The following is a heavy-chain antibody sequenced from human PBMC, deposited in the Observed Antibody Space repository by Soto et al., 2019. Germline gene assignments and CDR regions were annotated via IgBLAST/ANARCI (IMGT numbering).Heavy chain of an antibody. V-gene: IGHV3-23*01. J-gene: IGHJ4*02. CDR3: AKWTGRYCSGGRCYLDDPFDY. D-gene: IGHD2-15*01. CDR1: GFTFSNYA. CDR2: ISGSAAST. Sequence: EVHLLESGGDLVQPGGSLRLSCAASGFTFSNYAMSWVRQAPGKGLDWVSGISGSAASTFYADSVKGRFTISRDNSKNPLYLQMNSLRAEDTAVNYCAKWTGRYCSGGRCYLDDPFDYWGQGTLVTVSS.